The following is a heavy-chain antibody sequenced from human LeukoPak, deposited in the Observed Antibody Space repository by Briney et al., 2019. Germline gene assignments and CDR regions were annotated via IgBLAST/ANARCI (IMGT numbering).Heavy chain of an antibody. CDR1: GFTFSTYG. D-gene: IGHD2-21*01. J-gene: IGHJ4*02. CDR2: ISYDGNNK. CDR3: AKDFRIGYSAHFDY. Sequence: PGRSLRLSCAASGFTFSTYGMHWVRQAPGKGLEWVSVISYDGNNKYYADSVKGRFSISRDNSKNTLYLQMDSLRGEDTAVYYCAKDFRIGYSAHFDYWGQGALVTVSS. V-gene: IGHV3-30*18.